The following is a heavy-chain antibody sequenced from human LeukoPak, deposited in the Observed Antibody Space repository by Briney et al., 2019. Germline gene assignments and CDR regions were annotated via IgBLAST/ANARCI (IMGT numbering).Heavy chain of an antibody. D-gene: IGHD4-17*01. Sequence: SETLSLTSNVSGGSISTNDYFWSWIRQSPEKGLEWIGYIHYSGITKSNPSLESRLTLSVDTSKNQLSLRLTSVTAADTAVYYCARAPLTTATSDYFDLWGLGTLVTVSS. J-gene: IGHJ4*02. CDR3: ARAPLTTATSDYFDL. V-gene: IGHV4-30-4*01. CDR1: GGSISTNDYF. CDR2: IHYSGIT.